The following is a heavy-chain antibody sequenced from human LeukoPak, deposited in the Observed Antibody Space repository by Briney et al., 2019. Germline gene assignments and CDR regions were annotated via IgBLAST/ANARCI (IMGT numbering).Heavy chain of an antibody. V-gene: IGHV1-18*03. Sequence: ASVKVSCKASGYTFTSYGISWVRQAPGQGLEWMGWISAYNGNTNYAQKLQGRVTMTTDTSTSTAYMELSSLRSEDMAVYYCAREKTSHSYFDYWGQGTLVTVSS. CDR1: GYTFTSYG. CDR3: AREKTSHSYFDY. D-gene: IGHD2-2*01. CDR2: ISAYNGNT. J-gene: IGHJ4*02.